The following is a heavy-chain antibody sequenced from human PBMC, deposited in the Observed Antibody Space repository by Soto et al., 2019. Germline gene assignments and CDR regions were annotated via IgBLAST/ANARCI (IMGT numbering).Heavy chain of an antibody. V-gene: IGHV1-8*02. D-gene: IGHD5-12*01. J-gene: IGHJ4*02. CDR3: ARGGYGGYEGLSEY. CDR1: GYTFSTYD. Sequence: QVQLVQSGAEVKKPGASVKVSCKASGYTFSTYDINWVRQANGQGLEWMGWMNPHSGYTGFAQKFQGRVTMTRNTSTGTAYMELSSRTSEDTAVYYCARGGYGGYEGLSEYWGQGTLVTVSS. CDR2: MNPHSGYT.